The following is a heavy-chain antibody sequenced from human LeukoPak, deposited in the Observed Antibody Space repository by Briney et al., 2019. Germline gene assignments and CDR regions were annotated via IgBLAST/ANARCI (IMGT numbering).Heavy chain of an antibody. J-gene: IGHJ6*03. CDR3: ARVSYSSSWPPYYYYYYYMDV. CDR1: GFTFSDYY. D-gene: IGHD6-13*01. V-gene: IGHV3-11*01. CDR2: ISSSGSTI. Sequence: GGSLRLSCAASGFTFSDYYMSWIRQAPGKGLEWVSYISSSGSTIYYADSVKGRFTISRDNAKNSLYLQMNSLRAEDTAVYYCARVSYSSSWPPYYYYYYYMDVWGKGTTVTLSS.